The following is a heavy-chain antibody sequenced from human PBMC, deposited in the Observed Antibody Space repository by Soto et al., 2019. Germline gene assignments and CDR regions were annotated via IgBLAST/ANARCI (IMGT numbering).Heavy chain of an antibody. D-gene: IGHD1-26*01. CDR3: ARGWNKVGAAFAVGYFDF. V-gene: IGHV1-2*04. J-gene: IGHJ4*02. Sequence: ASVKVSCKASGDTITGYYMHWVRQAPGQGLEWMGWINPNSGGTNYAQTFQGWVTMTRDTSISTVYMDVSRLRFDDTAVYYCARGWNKVGAAFAVGYFDFWGLGTLVTVSS. CDR2: INPNSGGT. CDR1: GDTITGYY.